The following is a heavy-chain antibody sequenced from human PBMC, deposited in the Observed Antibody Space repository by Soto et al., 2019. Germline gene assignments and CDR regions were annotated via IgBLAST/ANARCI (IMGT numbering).Heavy chain of an antibody. CDR2: IYSGGST. V-gene: IGHV3-53*04. CDR1: GFTVSSNY. J-gene: IGHJ6*02. D-gene: IGHD6-19*01. CDR3: ARVLAVARGHYGMDV. Sequence: PGGSLRLSCAASGFTVSSNYMSWVRQAPGEGLEWVSVIYSGGSTYYADSVKGRFTISRHNSKNTLYLQMNSLRAEDTAVYYCARVLAVARGHYGMDVWGQGTTVTV.